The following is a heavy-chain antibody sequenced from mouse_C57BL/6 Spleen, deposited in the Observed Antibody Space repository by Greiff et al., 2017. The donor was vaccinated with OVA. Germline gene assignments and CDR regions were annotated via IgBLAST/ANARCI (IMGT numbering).Heavy chain of an antibody. V-gene: IGHV2-5*01. CDR3: AKPYDYYAMDY. D-gene: IGHD6-5*01. CDR1: GFSLTSYG. Sequence: VKLQQSGPGLVQPSQSLSITCTVSGFSLTSYGVHWVRQSPGKGLEWLGVIWRGGSTAYNAAFMSRMSITKDNSKSQVFCKMNSLQSDDTAIYYCAKPYDYYAMDYWGQGTSVTVSS. CDR2: IWRGGST. J-gene: IGHJ4*01.